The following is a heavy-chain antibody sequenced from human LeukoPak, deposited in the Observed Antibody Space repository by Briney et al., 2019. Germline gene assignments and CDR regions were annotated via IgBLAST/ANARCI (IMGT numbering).Heavy chain of an antibody. CDR2: INPNSGGT. D-gene: IGHD3-10*01. J-gene: IGHJ4*02. CDR1: GYTFTGYY. CDR3: ARGPGLWYYFDY. Sequence: GASVKVSCKTSGYTFTGYYMHWVRQAPGQGLEWMGWINPNSGGTNYAQKFQGRVTMTRDTSISTAYMELSRLRYDDTAVCYCARGPGLWYYFDYWGQGTLVTVSS. V-gene: IGHV1-2*02.